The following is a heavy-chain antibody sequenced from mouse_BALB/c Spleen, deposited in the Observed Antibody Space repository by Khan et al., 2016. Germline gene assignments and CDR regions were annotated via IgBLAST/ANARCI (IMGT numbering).Heavy chain of an antibody. CDR2: INPGSSTI. CDR1: GFAFSRYW. Sequence: EVKLLESGGGLVQPGGSLNLSCAASGFAFSRYWMSWARQAPGKGQEWIGEINPGSSTINYTPSLKDKFIISRDTAKNTLYLQMSKVRSEDTAIYYCARLLWLRAMDYWGQGTSVTVSS. D-gene: IGHD2-2*01. V-gene: IGHV4-2*02. CDR3: ARLLWLRAMDY. J-gene: IGHJ4*01.